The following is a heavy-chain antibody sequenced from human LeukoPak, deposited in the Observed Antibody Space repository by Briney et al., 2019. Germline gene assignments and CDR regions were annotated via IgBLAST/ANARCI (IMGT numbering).Heavy chain of an antibody. CDR3: VRDESTAGHHWFDP. CDR1: GYTFSSHG. CDR2: ISVYNGNI. D-gene: IGHD4-11*01. Sequence: GASVKVSCKASGYTFSSHGFSWVRQAPGQGLEWMGWISVYNGNINYGQKFQGRVTMTTDTSTSTAYMELRSLTSDDTAVYYCVRDESTAGHHWFDPWGQGTLVTVSS. J-gene: IGHJ5*02. V-gene: IGHV1-18*01.